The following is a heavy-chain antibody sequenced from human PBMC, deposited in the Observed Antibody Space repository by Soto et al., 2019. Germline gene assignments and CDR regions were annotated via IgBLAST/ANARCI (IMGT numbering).Heavy chain of an antibody. D-gene: IGHD2-15*01. CDR2: ISGGAGNT. CDR3: APAYCSGGSCWYY. Sequence: GGSLRLSCAASGFTFSSYAMSWVRQAPGKGLEWVSDISGGAGNTYYADSVKGRFTISRDNSENTLYLQMNSLRAEDTAVYYCAPAYCSGGSCWYYWGQGTLVTVSS. J-gene: IGHJ4*02. V-gene: IGHV3-23*01. CDR1: GFTFSSYA.